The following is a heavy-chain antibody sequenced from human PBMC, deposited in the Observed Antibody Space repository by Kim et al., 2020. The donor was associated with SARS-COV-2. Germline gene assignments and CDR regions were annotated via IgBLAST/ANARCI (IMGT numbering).Heavy chain of an antibody. Sequence: GGSLRLSCAASGFTFSSYGMHWVRQAPGKGLEWVAVISYDGSNKYYADSVKGRFTISRDNSKNTLYLQMNSLRAEDTAVYYCARNYGSGSYYTAANNYYYYGMDVWGQGTTVTVSS. D-gene: IGHD3-10*01. CDR3: ARNYGSGSYYTAANNYYYYGMDV. CDR2: ISYDGSNK. V-gene: IGHV3-30*03. CDR1: GFTFSSYG. J-gene: IGHJ6*02.